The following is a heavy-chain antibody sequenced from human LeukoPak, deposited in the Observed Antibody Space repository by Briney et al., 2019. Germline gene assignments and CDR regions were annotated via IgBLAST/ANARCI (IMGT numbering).Heavy chain of an antibody. CDR1: GYTFTDYY. V-gene: IGHV1-69*06. J-gene: IGHJ4*02. CDR3: ARGGGSYYIDY. CDR2: IIPIFGTA. Sequence: SVKVSCKASGYTFTDYYMHWVRQAPGQGLEWMGGIIPIFGTANYAQKFQGRVTITADKSTSTAYMELSSLRSEDTAVYYCARGGGSYYIDYWGQGTLVTVSS. D-gene: IGHD1-26*01.